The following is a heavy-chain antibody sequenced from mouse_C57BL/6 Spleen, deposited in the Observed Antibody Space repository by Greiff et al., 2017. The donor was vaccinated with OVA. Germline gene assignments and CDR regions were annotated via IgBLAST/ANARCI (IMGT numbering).Heavy chain of an antibody. CDR3: ARDYGSSYQYFDV. Sequence: QVHVKQPGAELVMPGASVKLSCKASGYTFTSYWMHWVKQRPGQGLEWIGEIDPSDSYTNYNQKFKGKSTLTVDKSSSTAYMQLSSLTSEDSAVYYCARDYGSSYQYFDVWGTGTTVTVSS. J-gene: IGHJ1*03. CDR1: GYTFTSYW. D-gene: IGHD1-1*01. V-gene: IGHV1-69*01. CDR2: IDPSDSYT.